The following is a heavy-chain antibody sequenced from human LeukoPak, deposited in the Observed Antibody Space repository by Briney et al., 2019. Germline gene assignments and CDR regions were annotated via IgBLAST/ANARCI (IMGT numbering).Heavy chain of an antibody. D-gene: IGHD3-16*02. CDR1: GYSFTSYW. J-gene: IGHJ6*03. CDR3: ARRTRGGLSYYYYYYMDV. CDR2: IYPGDSDT. V-gene: IGHV5-51*01. Sequence: HGESLKISCQGSGYSFTSYWIGWVRQMPGKGLEWMGIIYPGDSDTRYSPSFQGQVTISADKSISTAYLQWSSLKASDTAMYYCARRTRGGLSYYYYYYMDVWGKGTTVTVSS.